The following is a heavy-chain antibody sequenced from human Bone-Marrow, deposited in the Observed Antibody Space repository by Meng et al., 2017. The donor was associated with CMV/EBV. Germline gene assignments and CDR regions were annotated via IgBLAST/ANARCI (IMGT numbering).Heavy chain of an antibody. CDR2: ISYDGSNK. J-gene: IGHJ4*01. D-gene: IGHD2-2*01. CDR1: GFTFSSYA. Sequence: GGSLRLSCAASGFTFSSYAMHWVRQAPGKGLEWVAVISYDGSNKYYADSVKGRFTISRDNSKNTLYLQMNSLRAEATAVYYCARDSVGYCSSTSCFSLSYWGHGNLVSVSS. CDR3: ARDSVGYCSSTSCFSLSY. V-gene: IGHV3-30*04.